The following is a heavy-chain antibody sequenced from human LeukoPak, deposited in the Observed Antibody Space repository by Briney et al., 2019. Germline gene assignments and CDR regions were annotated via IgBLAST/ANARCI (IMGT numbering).Heavy chain of an antibody. CDR3: ARGGSGSYSAFDF. CDR2: ISTSGST. Sequence: SETLSLTCTVSGDSISTYYWTWIRQPAGKGLEWIERISTSGSTNYNPSLKSRVTMSVDTSKNQFSLKLSSMTAADTAVYYCARGGSGSYSAFDFWGQGTLVTVSS. V-gene: IGHV4-4*07. D-gene: IGHD1-26*01. CDR1: GDSISTYY. J-gene: IGHJ4*02.